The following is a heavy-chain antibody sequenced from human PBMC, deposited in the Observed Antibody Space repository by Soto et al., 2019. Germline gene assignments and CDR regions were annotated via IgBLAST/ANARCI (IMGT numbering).Heavy chain of an antibody. Sequence: EVQLLESGGGLVQPGGSLRLSYAASGYSFSSHAMTWVSQAQGQGLEWVSSIGESGSPTYYADSVKGRFTISRDNSKNMLYLQMNSLRAEDKAVYYCVMVRRGAFGEGVWGQGTLLTVSS. CDR2: IGESGSPT. V-gene: IGHV3-23*01. CDR1: GYSFSSHA. J-gene: IGHJ4*02. D-gene: IGHD3-10*01. CDR3: VMVRRGAFGEGV.